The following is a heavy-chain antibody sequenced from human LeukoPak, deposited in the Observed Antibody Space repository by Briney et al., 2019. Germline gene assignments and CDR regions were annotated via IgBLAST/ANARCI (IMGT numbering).Heavy chain of an antibody. D-gene: IGHD3-10*01. J-gene: IGHJ4*02. CDR1: GFTFSSYA. Sequence: PGGSLRLSCAASGFTFSSYAMSWVRQAPGKGLEWVSAISGSGGSTYYADSVKGRFTISRDNSKNTLYLQMNSLRSEDTAVYFCAKKLWFGELSNWGQGTLVTVSS. CDR3: AKKLWFGELSN. CDR2: ISGSGGST. V-gene: IGHV3-23*01.